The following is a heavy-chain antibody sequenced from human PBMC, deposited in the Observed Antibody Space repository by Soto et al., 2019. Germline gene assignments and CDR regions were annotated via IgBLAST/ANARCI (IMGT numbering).Heavy chain of an antibody. CDR3: ARRRENDDFDY. V-gene: IGHV4-39*01. D-gene: IGHD1-1*01. Sequence: SETLSLTCPVSGGTISSSSYYWGWIRQPPGKGLEWIGSIYYSGSTYYNPSLKSRVTISVDTSKNQFSLKLSSVTAADTAVYYCARRRENDDFDYWGQGTLVTVSS. J-gene: IGHJ4*02. CDR1: GGTISSSSYY. CDR2: IYYSGST.